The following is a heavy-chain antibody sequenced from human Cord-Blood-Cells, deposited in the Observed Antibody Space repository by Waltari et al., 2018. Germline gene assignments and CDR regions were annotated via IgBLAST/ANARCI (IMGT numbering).Heavy chain of an antibody. CDR2: ICYDGSNK. D-gene: IGHD7-27*01. Sequence: QVQLVEPGGGVVQPGRSLRLSCAASGFTFSSYGRHWVRQARGKGLEWVAVICYDGSNKYYADSVKGRFTISRDNSKNTLYLQMNSLRAEDTAVYYCARDGTGDFYYWYFDLWGRGTLVTVSS. CDR3: ARDGTGDFYYWYFDL. V-gene: IGHV3-33*01. J-gene: IGHJ2*01. CDR1: GFTFSSYG.